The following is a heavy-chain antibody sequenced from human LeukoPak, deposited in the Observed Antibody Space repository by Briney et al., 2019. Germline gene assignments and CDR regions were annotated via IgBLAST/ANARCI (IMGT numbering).Heavy chain of an antibody. CDR3: ARARRYYDILTGYPPQHDAFDI. D-gene: IGHD3-9*01. Sequence: ASVKVSCKASGGTFSSYAISWVRQAPGQGLEWMGGIIPIFGTANYAQKFQGRVTITADESTSTAYMELSSLRSEDTAVYYCARARRYYDILTGYPPQHDAFDIWGQGTMVTVSS. V-gene: IGHV1-69*13. CDR1: GGTFSSYA. CDR2: IIPIFGTA. J-gene: IGHJ3*02.